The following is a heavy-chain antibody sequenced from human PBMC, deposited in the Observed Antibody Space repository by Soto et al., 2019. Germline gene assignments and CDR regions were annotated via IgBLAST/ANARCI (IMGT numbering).Heavy chain of an antibody. CDR2: IYYSGST. J-gene: IGHJ5*02. CDR1: GGSISSSSYY. V-gene: IGHV4-39*01. CDR3: ARQEWLNREEGWFDP. D-gene: IGHD3-3*01. Sequence: KPSETLSLTCTVSGGSISSSSYYWGWIRQPPGKGLEWIGSIYYSGSTYYNPSLKSRVTISVDTSKNQFSLKLSSVTAADTAVYYCARQEWLNREEGWFDPWGQGTLVTVSS.